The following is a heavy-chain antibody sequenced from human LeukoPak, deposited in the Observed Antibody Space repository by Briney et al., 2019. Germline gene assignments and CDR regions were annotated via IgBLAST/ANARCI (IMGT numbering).Heavy chain of an antibody. CDR3: AREMTIITYSFDS. CDR2: ISSGGTT. Sequence: GGSLRLSCAASGFALTANYMNWVRQAPGKGLEGVSFISSGGTTHYADSVKGRFTISRDNSKNTLYLHMNTLRAEDTAVYYCAREMTIITYSFDSWGQGTLVTVSS. J-gene: IGHJ4*02. V-gene: IGHV3-53*01. D-gene: IGHD5-24*01. CDR1: GFALTANY.